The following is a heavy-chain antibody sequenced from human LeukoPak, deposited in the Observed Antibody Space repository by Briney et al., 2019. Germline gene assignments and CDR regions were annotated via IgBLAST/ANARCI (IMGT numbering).Heavy chain of an antibody. J-gene: IGHJ4*02. Sequence: SETLSLTCTVSGGSISSGGYYWSWIRQHPGKGLEWIGYIYYSGSTYYNPSLKSRVAISVDTSKNQFSLKLSSVTAADTAAYYCARAGPMSGYSNFDYWGQGTLVTVSS. V-gene: IGHV4-31*03. CDR1: GGSISSGGYY. D-gene: IGHD3-3*01. CDR2: IYYSGST. CDR3: ARAGPMSGYSNFDY.